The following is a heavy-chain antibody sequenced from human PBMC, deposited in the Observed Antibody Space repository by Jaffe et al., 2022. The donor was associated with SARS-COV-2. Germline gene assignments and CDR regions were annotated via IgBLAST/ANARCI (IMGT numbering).Heavy chain of an antibody. Sequence: QVQLVESGGGVVQPGGSLRLSCAASGFTFSSYAMHWVRQAPGKGLEWVAVISYDGSNKYYSDSVKGRFTISRDNSKNTVYLQMNSLRAEDTAVFYCARDRRYYDSSDYYLRYFDYWGQGTLVTVSS. CDR1: GFTFSSYA. CDR2: ISYDGSNK. D-gene: IGHD3-22*01. CDR3: ARDRRYYDSSDYYLRYFDY. J-gene: IGHJ4*02. V-gene: IGHV3-30*04.